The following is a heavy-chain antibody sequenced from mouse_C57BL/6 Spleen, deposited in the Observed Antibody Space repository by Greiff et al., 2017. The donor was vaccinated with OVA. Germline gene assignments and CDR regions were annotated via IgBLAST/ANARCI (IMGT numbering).Heavy chain of an antibody. CDR1: GYTFTSYW. CDR3: ARSPSLTALFDY. D-gene: IGHD4-1*01. J-gene: IGHJ2*01. V-gene: IGHV1-61*01. Sequence: QVQLQQPGAELVRPGSSVKLSCKASGYTFTSYWMDWVKQRPGQGLEWIGNIYPSDSETHYNQKFKDKATLTVDKSSSTAYMQLSSLTSEDSAVYYCARSPSLTALFDYWGQGTTLTVSS. CDR2: IYPSDSET.